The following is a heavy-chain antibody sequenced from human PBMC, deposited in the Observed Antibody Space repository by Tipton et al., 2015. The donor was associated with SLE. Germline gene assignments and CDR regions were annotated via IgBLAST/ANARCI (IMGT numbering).Heavy chain of an antibody. CDR1: GGPFSGYY. V-gene: IGHV4-34*01. Sequence: TLSLTCAVYGGPFSGYYWSWIRQPPGKGLEWIGEINHSGSTNYNPSLKSRVTISVDTSKNQFSLKLSSVTAADTAVYYCARGSNGNFDLWGRGTLLTVSS. J-gene: IGHJ2*01. CDR3: ARGSNGNFDL. D-gene: IGHD2-8*01. CDR2: INHSGST.